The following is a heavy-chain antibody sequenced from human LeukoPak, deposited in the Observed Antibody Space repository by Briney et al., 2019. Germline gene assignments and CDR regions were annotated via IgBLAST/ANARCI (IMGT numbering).Heavy chain of an antibody. D-gene: IGHD2-21*02. CDR1: GGTFSSYA. CDR3: ARDLDCGGDCYSQWGRYFDY. Sequence: ASVKVSCKASGGTFSSYAISWVRQAPGQGLEWMGGIIPIFGTANYAQKFQGRVTITADESTSTAYMELNSLRSEDTAVYYCARDLDCGGDCYSQWGRYFDYWGQGTLVTVSS. J-gene: IGHJ4*02. V-gene: IGHV1-69*01. CDR2: IIPIFGTA.